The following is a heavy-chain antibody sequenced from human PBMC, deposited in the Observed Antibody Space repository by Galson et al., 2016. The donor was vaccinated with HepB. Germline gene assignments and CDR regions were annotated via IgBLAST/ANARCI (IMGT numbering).Heavy chain of an antibody. V-gene: IGHV3-33*01. CDR2: IWYDGSYE. CDR1: GFTFSLYG. J-gene: IGHJ1*01. D-gene: IGHD2-15*01. CDR3: ARRYCSGGRCNSAYSHH. Sequence: SLRLSCAASGFTFSLYGMHWVRQAPGKGLEWVAFIWYDGSYERYAESVKGRFTISRDNSKNTLYLQMNSLRAEDTAVYYCARRYCSGGRCNSAYSHHWGQGTLVTVSS.